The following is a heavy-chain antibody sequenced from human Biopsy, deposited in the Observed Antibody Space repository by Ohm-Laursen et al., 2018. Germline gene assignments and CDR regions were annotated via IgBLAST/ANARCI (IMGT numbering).Heavy chain of an antibody. CDR1: GYTFTSYD. CDR3: ARVFCTSTTCYGLLDN. Sequence: ASVKVSCKDSGYTFTSYDISWVRQAPGQGLEWMGWISPYNDKTSYPPKLQDRVTMTADTSTNTAHMELRSLRSDDTAVYYCARVFCTSTTCYGLLDNWGQGTVVTVSS. J-gene: IGHJ4*02. CDR2: ISPYNDKT. D-gene: IGHD2/OR15-2a*01. V-gene: IGHV1-18*01.